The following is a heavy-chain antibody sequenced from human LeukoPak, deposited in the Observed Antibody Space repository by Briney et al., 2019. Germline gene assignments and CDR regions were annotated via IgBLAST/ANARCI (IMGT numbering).Heavy chain of an antibody. V-gene: IGHV3-23*01. Sequence: PGGSLRLSCAASGFTFNTYSMSWARQAPGKGLEWVSTISGRGGGTYYADSVRGRFTISRDNSNNTLYLQMSSLRAEDTAIYYCAKAVGSCSGASCYASQDYWGEGTLVTVSS. J-gene: IGHJ4*02. CDR3: AKAVGSCSGASCYASQDY. CDR2: ISGRGGGT. D-gene: IGHD2-2*01. CDR1: GFTFNTYS.